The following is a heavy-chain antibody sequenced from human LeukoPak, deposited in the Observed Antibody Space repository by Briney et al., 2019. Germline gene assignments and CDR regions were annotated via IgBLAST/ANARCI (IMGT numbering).Heavy chain of an antibody. CDR1: GYSISSGYY. CDR2: IYHSGST. V-gene: IGHV4-38-2*02. D-gene: IGHD3-10*01. Sequence: SETLSLTCTVSGYSISSGYYWGWIRQPPGKGLEWIGSIYHSGSTYYNPSLKSRVTISVDTSKNQFSLKLSSVTAADTAVYYCASGLLWFESSKVRFDFWGQGTLVTVSS. CDR3: ASGLLWFESSKVRFDF. J-gene: IGHJ4*02.